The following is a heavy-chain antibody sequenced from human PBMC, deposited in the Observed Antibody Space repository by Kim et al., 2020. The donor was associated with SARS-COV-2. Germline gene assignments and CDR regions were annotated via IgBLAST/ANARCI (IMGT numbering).Heavy chain of an antibody. D-gene: IGHD3-3*01. V-gene: IGHV1-69*13. CDR2: IIPIFGTA. Sequence: SVKVSCKASGGTFSSYAISWVRQAPGQGLEWMGGIIPIFGTANYAQKFQGRVTITADESTSTAYMELSSLRSEDTAVYYCARGVETIFGVVMGAGYFDYWGQGTLVTVSS. CDR1: GGTFSSYA. CDR3: ARGVETIFGVVMGAGYFDY. J-gene: IGHJ4*02.